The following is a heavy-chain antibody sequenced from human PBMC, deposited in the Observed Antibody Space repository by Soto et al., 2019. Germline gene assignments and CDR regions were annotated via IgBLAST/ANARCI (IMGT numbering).Heavy chain of an antibody. V-gene: IGHV4-30-4*01. CDR1: GGSISSGDYY. CDR3: ARASPILTGYYPSYYFDY. J-gene: IGHJ4*02. Sequence: SETLSLTCTVSGGSISSGDYYWSWIRQPPGKGLEWIGYIYYSGSTYYNPSLKSRVTISVDTSKNQFSLKLSSVTAADTAVYYCARASPILTGYYPSYYFDYWGQGTLVTVSS. CDR2: IYYSGST. D-gene: IGHD3-9*01.